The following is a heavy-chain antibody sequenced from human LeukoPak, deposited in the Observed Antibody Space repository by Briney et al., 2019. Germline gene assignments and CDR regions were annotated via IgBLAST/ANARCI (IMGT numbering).Heavy chain of an antibody. CDR3: ARDNSGGSNRYDDY. CDR2: IYSGGST. D-gene: IGHD1-26*01. CDR1: GFTVSSNY. V-gene: IGHV3-53*01. Sequence: PGVSLRLSCAASGFTVSSNYMSWVRQAPGKGLEWVSVIYSGGSTYYADSVKGRFTISRDNSKNTLYLQMNSLRAEDTAVYYCARDNSGGSNRYDDYWGQGTLVTVSS. J-gene: IGHJ4*02.